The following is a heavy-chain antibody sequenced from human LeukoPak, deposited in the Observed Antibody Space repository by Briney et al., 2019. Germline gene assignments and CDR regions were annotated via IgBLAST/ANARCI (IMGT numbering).Heavy chain of an antibody. CDR1: GGTFSSYI. CDR3: ARGIAVAGTPSWYYGMDV. CDR2: IIPILGIA. J-gene: IGHJ6*02. Sequence: GASVTVSCKASGGTFSSYIISWVRQAPGRGVEGMGRIIPILGIANYAQKFRGRVTITADKSTSTAYMELSSLRSEDTAVYYCARGIAVAGTPSWYYGMDVWGQGTTVTVSS. D-gene: IGHD6-19*01. V-gene: IGHV1-69*10.